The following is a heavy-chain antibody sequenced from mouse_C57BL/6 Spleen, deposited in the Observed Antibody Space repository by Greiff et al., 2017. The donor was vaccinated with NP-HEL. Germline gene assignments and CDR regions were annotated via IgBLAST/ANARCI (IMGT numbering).Heavy chain of an antibody. Sequence: LFIPFSSVTLSFTSSFFTFPRYCLHFLMQRPGRGLVWIGRIDPNCGGTKYNEKFKSNATLTVDKPSSTAYMQLSSLTSEDSAVYYCARRWDRYFDYWGQGTTLTVSS. V-gene: IGHV1-72*01. D-gene: IGHD4-1*01. CDR1: FFTFPRYC. CDR2: IDPNCGGT. J-gene: IGHJ2*01. CDR3: ARRWDRYFDY.